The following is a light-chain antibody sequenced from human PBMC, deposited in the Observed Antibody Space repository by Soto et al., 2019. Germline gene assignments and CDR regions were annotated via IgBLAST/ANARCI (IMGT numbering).Light chain of an antibody. CDR2: SAS. J-gene: IGKJ4*01. V-gene: IGKV1-12*01. CDR1: QGVSTW. Sequence: DIQMTQSPSSVFASIGDRVTITCRASQGVSTWLAWYQQKPGKAPKLLIYSASTLQTGVPSRFSGSGSGTDFALTISSLQPEDFVTYYCQQTNSFPPLTFGGGTKVEIK. CDR3: QQTNSFPPLT.